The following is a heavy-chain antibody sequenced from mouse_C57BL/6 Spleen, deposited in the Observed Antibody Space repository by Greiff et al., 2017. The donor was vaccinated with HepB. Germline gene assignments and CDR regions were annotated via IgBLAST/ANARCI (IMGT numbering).Heavy chain of an antibody. Sequence: EVQGVESGGGLVKPGGSLKLSCAASGFTFSSYAMSWVRQTPEKRLEWVATISDGGSYTYYPDNVKGRFTISRDNAKTNLYLQMSHLKSEDTAMYYCAREGGYDYDGLFAYWGQGTLVTVSA. D-gene: IGHD2-4*01. CDR2: ISDGGSYT. J-gene: IGHJ3*01. CDR1: GFTFSSYA. V-gene: IGHV5-4*01. CDR3: AREGGYDYDGLFAY.